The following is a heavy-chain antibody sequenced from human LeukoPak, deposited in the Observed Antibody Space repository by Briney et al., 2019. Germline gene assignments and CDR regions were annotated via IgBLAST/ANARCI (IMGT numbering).Heavy chain of an antibody. J-gene: IGHJ4*02. CDR2: IYYTGST. V-gene: IGHV4-59*01. D-gene: IGHD3-16*01. Sequence: SETLSLTCTVSGGSISSYYWSWIRQPPGKGLEWIGYIYYTGSTDYNPSLKSRVAISVDTSKNQFSLKLSSVTAADTAVYYCAGGAKAAPGKFDSWGPGTLVTVSS. CDR1: GGSISSYY. CDR3: AGGAKAAPGKFDS.